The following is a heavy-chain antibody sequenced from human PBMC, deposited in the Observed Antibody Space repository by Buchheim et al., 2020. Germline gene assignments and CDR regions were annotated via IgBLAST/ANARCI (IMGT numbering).Heavy chain of an antibody. CDR3: VRAYYYDSSGPDFDY. Sequence: EVQLVESGGGLVQPGGSLRLSCAASGFTFSSYWMSWVRQAPGKGLEWVANIKQDGSEKHYVDSVKGRFTISRDNAKNSLYLQMNSLRAEDTAVYYCVRAYYYDSSGPDFDYWGQGTL. J-gene: IGHJ4*02. V-gene: IGHV3-7*01. CDR1: GFTFSSYW. D-gene: IGHD3-22*01. CDR2: IKQDGSEK.